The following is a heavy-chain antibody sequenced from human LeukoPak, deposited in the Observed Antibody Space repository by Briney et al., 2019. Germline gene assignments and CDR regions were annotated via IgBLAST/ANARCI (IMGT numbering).Heavy chain of an antibody. CDR3: ARMETAYYYGSGSPVGVDY. J-gene: IGHJ4*02. V-gene: IGHV4-59*08. CDR2: IYYSGST. Sequence: SETLSLTCTVSGGSISSYYWSWIRQPPGKGLEWIGYIYYSGSTNYNPSLKSRVTISVDTSKNQFSLKRSSVTAADTAVYYCARMETAYYYGSGSPVGVDYWGQGTLVTVPS. D-gene: IGHD3-10*01. CDR1: GGSISSYY.